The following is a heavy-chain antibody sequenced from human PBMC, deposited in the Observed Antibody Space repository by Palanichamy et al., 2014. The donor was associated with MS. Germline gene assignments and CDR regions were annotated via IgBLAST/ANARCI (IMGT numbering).Heavy chain of an antibody. CDR1: GFTVSNSY. J-gene: IGHJ4*02. CDR3: ARSRNGDYSYHY. Sequence: EVQLVETGGGLVQPGGSLRLSCAASGFTVSNSYMSWVRQAPGKGLEWVSVIYSGGSTYYADSVKGRFTISRDDSKNSLCLQMNSLRAEDTAIYYCARSRNGDYSYHYWGQGTLVTVSS. V-gene: IGHV3-53*02. D-gene: IGHD4-17*01. CDR2: IYSGGST.